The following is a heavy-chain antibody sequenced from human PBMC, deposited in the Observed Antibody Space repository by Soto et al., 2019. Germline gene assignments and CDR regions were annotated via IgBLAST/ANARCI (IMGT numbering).Heavy chain of an antibody. D-gene: IGHD6-19*01. CDR3: VGGGGWLTDY. CDR2: IDQDGTEK. CDR1: GITFSPYW. Sequence: EVQLVESGGGLVQPGGSLRLSCAVSGITFSPYWMNWVRQTPGKGLEWVAIIDQDGTEKIYVDSVKGRFTISRDNAKNSLNLQMNSLRVEDTAVSYCVGGGGWLTDYWGQGPLVTVSS. V-gene: IGHV3-7*05. J-gene: IGHJ4*02.